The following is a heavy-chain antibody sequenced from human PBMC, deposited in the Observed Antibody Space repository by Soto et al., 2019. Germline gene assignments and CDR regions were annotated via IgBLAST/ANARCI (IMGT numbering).Heavy chain of an antibody. D-gene: IGHD5-18*01. CDR3: ASESGSTYGYFDP. CDR1: GGSVTSDEDY. CDR2: ISNSGST. V-gene: IGHV4-30-4*01. Sequence: TSETLSLTCTVSGGSVTSDEDYWTWIRQSPGKGLEWIGYISNSGSTGYNPSLKTRLSMSVDRSKNQFTLSLTSVTAADTAVYFCASESGSTYGYFDPWGQGTQVNVSS. J-gene: IGHJ5*01.